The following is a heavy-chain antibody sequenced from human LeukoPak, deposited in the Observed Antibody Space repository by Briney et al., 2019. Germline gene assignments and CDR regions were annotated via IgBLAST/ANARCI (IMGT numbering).Heavy chain of an antibody. D-gene: IGHD5-18*01. CDR2: IYSGGTT. CDR1: GLTVSTNC. Sequence: PGGSLRLSCAPSGLTVSTNCMTWVRHAPGKGLEWVSTIYSGGTTYYADSVMGRFTISRHNSRNTLYLQMNSLRAEDTAVYYCARVDTVMAYYFDLWGQGTLVTVSS. J-gene: IGHJ4*02. CDR3: ARVDTVMAYYFDL. V-gene: IGHV3-53*04.